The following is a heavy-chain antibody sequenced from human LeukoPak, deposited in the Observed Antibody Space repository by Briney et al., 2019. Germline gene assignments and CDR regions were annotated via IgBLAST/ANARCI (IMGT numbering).Heavy chain of an antibody. Sequence: PSQTLSLTCTVSGGSISSGGYYWSWIRQPPGKGLEWIGYIYHSGSTYYNPSLKSRVTISVDRSKNQFSLKLSSVTAADTAVYYCARLVQLERPGDWGQGTLVTVSS. CDR3: ARLVQLERPGD. CDR1: GGSISSGGYY. J-gene: IGHJ4*02. CDR2: IYHSGST. V-gene: IGHV4-30-2*01. D-gene: IGHD1-1*01.